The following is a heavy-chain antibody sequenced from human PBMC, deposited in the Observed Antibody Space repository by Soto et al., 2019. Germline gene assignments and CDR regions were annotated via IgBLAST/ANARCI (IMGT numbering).Heavy chain of an antibody. CDR2: ISSSSSYI. D-gene: IGHD4-17*01. J-gene: IGHJ6*02. Sequence: EVQLVESGGGLVKPGGSLRLSCAASGFTFSSYSMNWVRQAPGKGLEWVSSISSSSSYIYYADSVKGRFTISRDNAKNSLYLQMNSLRAEDTAVYYCARLAVTPYYYYGMDVWGQGTTVTVSS. CDR3: ARLAVTPYYYYGMDV. V-gene: IGHV3-21*01. CDR1: GFTFSSYS.